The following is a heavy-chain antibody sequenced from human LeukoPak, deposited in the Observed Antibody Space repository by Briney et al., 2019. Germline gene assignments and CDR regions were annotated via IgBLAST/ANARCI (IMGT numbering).Heavy chain of an antibody. J-gene: IGHJ4*02. V-gene: IGHV3-11*04. CDR3: ASDTYYYDSSGPIPHDY. CDR2: ISSSGSTI. CDR1: GFTFSDYY. D-gene: IGHD3-22*01. Sequence: GGSLRLSCAASGFTFSDYYMSWIRQAPGKGLEWVSYISSSGSTIYYADSVKGRFTISRDNAKNSLYLQMNGLRAEDTAVYYCASDTYYYDSSGPIPHDYWGQGTLVTVSS.